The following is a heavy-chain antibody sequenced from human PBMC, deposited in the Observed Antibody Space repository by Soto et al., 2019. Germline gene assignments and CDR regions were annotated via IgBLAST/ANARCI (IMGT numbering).Heavy chain of an antibody. CDR2: INWNGGST. Sequence: GGSLRLSCAASGFTFDDYGMSWVRQAPGKGLEWVSGINWNGGSTGYADSVKGRFTISRDNAKNSLYLQMNSLRAEDTALYHCARRTRTDYYYYMDVWGKGTTVTVSS. CDR1: GFTFDDYG. J-gene: IGHJ6*03. V-gene: IGHV3-20*01. D-gene: IGHD2-8*02. CDR3: ARRTRTDYYYYMDV.